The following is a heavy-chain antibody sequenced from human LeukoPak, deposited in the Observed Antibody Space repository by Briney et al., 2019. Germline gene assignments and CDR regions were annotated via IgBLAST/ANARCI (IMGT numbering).Heavy chain of an antibody. J-gene: IGHJ4*02. CDR3: ARGGSGILAGYYFDY. CDR2: INHSGST. D-gene: IGHD3-10*01. CDR1: GGSFSGYY. Sequence: PSETLSLTCAVYGGSFSGYYWSWIRQPPGKGLEWIGEINHSGSTNYNPSLKRRVTISVDTSKNQFSLKLSSVTAADTAVYYCARGGSGILAGYYFDYWGQGTLVTVSS. V-gene: IGHV4-34*01.